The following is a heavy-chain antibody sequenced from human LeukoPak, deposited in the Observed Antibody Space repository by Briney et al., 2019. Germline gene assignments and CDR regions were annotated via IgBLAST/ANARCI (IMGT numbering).Heavy chain of an antibody. CDR2: IRSKANSYAT. J-gene: IGHJ4*02. D-gene: IGHD1-26*01. V-gene: IGHV3-73*01. CDR3: TSPGSRVDY. CDR1: GFTFSGSA. Sequence: GGSLRLSCAASGFTFSGSAMHWVRQASGKGLEWVGRIRSKANSYATAYAASVKGRFTISRDDSKNTAYLQMNSLKTEDTAVYYCTSPGSRVDYWGQGTLVTVSS.